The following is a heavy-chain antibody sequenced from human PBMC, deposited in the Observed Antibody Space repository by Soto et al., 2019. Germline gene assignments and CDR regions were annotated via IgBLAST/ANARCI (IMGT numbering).Heavy chain of an antibody. J-gene: IGHJ4*02. D-gene: IGHD1-1*01. CDR3: ANTIPKTAATFGF. Sequence: QLLESGGGFVQPGGSLRLSCVASGFTFSNFAMAWVRQAPGEGLEWVSAISGSGDDTFYADSMKGRFTISRDNSKDTLYLQINSLRAEDPAVYSCANTIPKTAATFGFWGQGTLVNVSS. CDR1: GFTFSNFA. CDR2: ISGSGDDT. V-gene: IGHV3-23*01.